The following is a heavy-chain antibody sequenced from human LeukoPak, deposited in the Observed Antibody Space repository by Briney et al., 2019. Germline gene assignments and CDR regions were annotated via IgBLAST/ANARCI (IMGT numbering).Heavy chain of an antibody. Sequence: SVKVSCKASGGTFSSYAISWVRQAPGQGLEWMGRIIPILGIANYAQKFQGRVTITADKSTSTAYMELSSLRSEDTAVYYCARGPLSEVGVFDYWGQGTLVTVSS. CDR2: IIPILGIA. CDR1: GGTFSSYA. D-gene: IGHD2-8*01. CDR3: ARGPLSEVGVFDY. J-gene: IGHJ4*02. V-gene: IGHV1-69*04.